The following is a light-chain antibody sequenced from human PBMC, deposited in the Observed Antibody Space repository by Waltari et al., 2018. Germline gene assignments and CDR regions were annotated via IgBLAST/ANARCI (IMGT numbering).Light chain of an antibody. V-gene: IGLV2-23*02. J-gene: IGLJ3*02. CDR3: CSYAGGATVL. CDR2: EVS. CDR1: SSYVGAYNL. Sequence: QSALAQPASVSGSPGQSITISCSGTSSYVGAYNLFSWYQHHPGNAPKLTIFEVSARPSGISHRFSGSKSGNTASLTISGLQAEDEADYYCCSYAGGATVLFGGGTKLTVL.